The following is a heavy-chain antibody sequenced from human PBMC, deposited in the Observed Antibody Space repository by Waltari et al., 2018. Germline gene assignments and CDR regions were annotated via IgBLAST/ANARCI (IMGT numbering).Heavy chain of an antibody. CDR3: ARDGPMYSTHDGFDV. CDR1: AFSVFVYE. V-gene: IGHV3-48*03. CDR2: TTSGQTT. Sequence: DVELVESGGGLVQPGGSLRLSCAASAFSVFVYEMNWVRQAPGKGLEWSSYTTSGQTTYYADCVRGRFTVSKDRATNSLYLHMNSLRVEDTALYYCARDGPMYSTHDGFDVWGQGAMVTVSS. D-gene: IGHD1-26*01. J-gene: IGHJ3*01.